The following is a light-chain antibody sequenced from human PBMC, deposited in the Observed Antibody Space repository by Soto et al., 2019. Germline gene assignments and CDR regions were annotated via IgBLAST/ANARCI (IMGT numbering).Light chain of an antibody. Sequence: QSVLTQPASLSGSPGESITISCTGTSSDSVSYDDFSWFQQNPGKALNLMISQVNNRTAGVYNRFSGSKSGKTAYLTISGLQVEDEAEYFCFSFTITRTHASGTGTKGTVL. J-gene: IGLJ1*01. V-gene: IGLV2-14*01. CDR3: FSFTITRTHA. CDR1: SSDSVSYDD. CDR2: QVN.